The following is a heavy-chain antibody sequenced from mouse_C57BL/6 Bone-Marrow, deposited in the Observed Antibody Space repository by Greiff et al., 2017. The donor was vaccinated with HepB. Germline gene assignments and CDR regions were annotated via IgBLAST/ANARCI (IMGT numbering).Heavy chain of an antibody. J-gene: IGHJ2*01. CDR2: IYPGDGDT. V-gene: IGHV1-82*01. CDR1: GYAFSSSW. CDR3: AREYYGNLDY. Sequence: VQLHQSGPELVKPGASVKISCKASGYAFSSSWMNWVKQRPGKGLEWIGRIYPGDGDTNYNGKFKGKATLTADKSSSTAYMQLSSLTSEDSAVYFCAREYYGNLDYWGQGTTLTVSS. D-gene: IGHD2-1*01.